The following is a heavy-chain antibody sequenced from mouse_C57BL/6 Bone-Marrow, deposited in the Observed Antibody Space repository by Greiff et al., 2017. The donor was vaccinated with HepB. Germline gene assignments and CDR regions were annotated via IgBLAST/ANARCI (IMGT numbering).Heavy chain of an antibody. CDR3: ARLSSLLSWFAY. V-gene: IGHV1-50*01. D-gene: IGHD1-1*01. J-gene: IGHJ3*01. CDR2: IDPSDSYI. CDR1: GYTFTSYW. Sequence: QVQLQQSGAEFVKPGASVKLSCKASGYTFTSYWMQWVKQRPGQGLEWIGEIDPSDSYINYNQKFKGKATLTVDTSSSTAYMQLSSLTYEDSAVYYGARLSSLLSWFAYWVQGTLVTVSA.